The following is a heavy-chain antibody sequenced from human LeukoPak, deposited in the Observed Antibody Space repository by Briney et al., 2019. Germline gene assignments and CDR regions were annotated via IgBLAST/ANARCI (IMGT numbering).Heavy chain of an antibody. D-gene: IGHD6-13*01. CDR1: GFTFSAYC. CDR3: ARDGVAAAGMDY. V-gene: IGHV3-74*01. Sequence: GGSLRLSCVASGFTFSAYCMHWVRQGPEKGLEWVSRICPDGSVVNHADSVKGRFTISRDNAKNSLYLQMNNLRDEDTAVYYCARDGVAAAGMDYWGQGTLVTVSS. CDR2: ICPDGSVV. J-gene: IGHJ4*02.